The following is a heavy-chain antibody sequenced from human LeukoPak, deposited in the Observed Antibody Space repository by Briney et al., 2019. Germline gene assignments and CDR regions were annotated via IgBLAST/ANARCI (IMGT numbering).Heavy chain of an antibody. Sequence: ASVKVSCKASGYTFTGYYMHWVRQAPGQGLEWMGWINPNSGGTNYAQKFQGRVTMTGDTSTNTVYMEVSSLRSQDTAVYYCAREFLSGGFDSWGQGTLVTVSS. V-gene: IGHV1-2*02. D-gene: IGHD6-19*01. CDR1: GYTFTGYY. CDR2: INPNSGGT. CDR3: AREFLSGGFDS. J-gene: IGHJ4*02.